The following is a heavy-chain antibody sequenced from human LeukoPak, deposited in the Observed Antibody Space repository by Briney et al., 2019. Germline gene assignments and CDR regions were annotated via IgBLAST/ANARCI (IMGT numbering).Heavy chain of an antibody. CDR3: TRAGNDYNNYQSPY. Sequence: GGSLRLSCTVSGFTFGENDMSWVRQAPGKGLEWVGIIRSKLYGETTEYAASVKGRFTISRDDDKSIAFLQLNSLETEDTAVYYCTRAGNDYNNYQSPYWGQGTLVTVAS. CDR1: GFTFGEND. CDR2: IRSKLYGETT. D-gene: IGHD4-11*01. V-gene: IGHV3-49*04. J-gene: IGHJ4*02.